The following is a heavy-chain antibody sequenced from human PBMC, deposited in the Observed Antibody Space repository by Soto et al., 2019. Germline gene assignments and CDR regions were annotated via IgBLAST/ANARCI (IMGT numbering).Heavy chain of an antibody. V-gene: IGHV4-59*01. J-gene: IGHJ4*02. CDR3: ARVVTYYYDSSGYYLGWGYYFDY. CDR2: IYYSGST. CDR1: GGSISSYY. D-gene: IGHD3-22*01. Sequence: QVQLQESGPGLVKPSETLSLTCTVSGGSISSYYWSWIRQPPGKGLEWIGYIYYSGSTNYNPSLKSRVTISVDTSKNQFTLKLSSVTAADTAVYYCARVVTYYYDSSGYYLGWGYYFDYWGQGTLVTVSS.